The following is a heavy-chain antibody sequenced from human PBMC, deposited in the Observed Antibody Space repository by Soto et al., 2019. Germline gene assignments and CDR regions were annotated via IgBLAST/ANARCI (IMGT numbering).Heavy chain of an antibody. CDR3: ARQCGIAARRFLCG. CDR2: IYYSGST. V-gene: IGHV4-59*08. CDR1: GGSISSYY. J-gene: IGHJ4*02. D-gene: IGHD6-6*01. Sequence: SETLSLTCTVSGGSISSYYWSWIRQPPGKGLEWIGYIYYSGSTNYNPSLKSRVTISVDTSKNRFSLKLSSVTAADTAVYYCARQCGIAARRFLCGWGQGTLVTVSS.